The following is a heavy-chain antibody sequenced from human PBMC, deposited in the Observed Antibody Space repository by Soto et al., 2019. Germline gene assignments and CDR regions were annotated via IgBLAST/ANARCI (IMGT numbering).Heavy chain of an antibody. V-gene: IGHV4-31*03. CDR3: ARGPGIMAKIDY. J-gene: IGHJ4*02. CDR1: GGSISSGGYY. D-gene: IGHD3-16*01. Sequence: QVQLLESGPGLVKPSQTLSLTCTVSGGSISSGGYYWSWIRQHPGKGMEWIGYIYYSGSTYYNPSLKSRVTISVDTSKNQFSLKLSSVTAADTAVYYCARGPGIMAKIDYWGQGTLVTVSS. CDR2: IYYSGST.